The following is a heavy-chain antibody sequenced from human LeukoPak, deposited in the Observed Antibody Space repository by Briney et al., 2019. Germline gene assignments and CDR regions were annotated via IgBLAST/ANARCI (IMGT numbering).Heavy chain of an antibody. Sequence: PSETLSLTCAVSGYSISSDYYWGWIQQPPGKVLEWIGSIYHSGSTYYNPSLKSRVTISVDTSKNQFSLKLSSVTAADTAVYYCAFRSITMVRGVIHLFDYWGQGTLVTVSS. CDR2: IYHSGST. CDR3: AFRSITMVRGVIHLFDY. D-gene: IGHD3-10*01. V-gene: IGHV4-38-2*01. J-gene: IGHJ4*02. CDR1: GYSISSDYY.